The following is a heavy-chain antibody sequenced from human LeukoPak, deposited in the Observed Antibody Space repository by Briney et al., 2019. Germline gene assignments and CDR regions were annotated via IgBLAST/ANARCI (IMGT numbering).Heavy chain of an antibody. V-gene: IGHV1-2*02. CDR3: ARDLTGDLYTFFDY. J-gene: IGHJ4*02. CDR2: IQSDSGDT. Sequence: ASVKVSCKTTGYAFTGYHLHWVRQAPGQGLEWMAWIQSDSGDTNYAQKFQGRVTVTRDKFTRTSYIEVDRLSSDDTAVYYCARDLTGDLYTFFDYWGQGTLVTVSS. CDR1: GYAFTGYH. D-gene: IGHD3-16*02.